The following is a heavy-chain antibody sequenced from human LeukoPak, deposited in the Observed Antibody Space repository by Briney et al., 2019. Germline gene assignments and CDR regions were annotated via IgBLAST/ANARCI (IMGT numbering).Heavy chain of an antibody. CDR2: FDPEDGET. D-gene: IGHD6-19*01. Sequence: GASVKVSCKVSGYTLTELSMHWVRQAPGKGLEWMGGFDPEDGETIYAQKFQGRVNMIEDTSTDTAYMELSSLRSEDTAVYYCATFSSGWYGDYWGRGTLVTVSS. CDR3: ATFSSGWYGDY. CDR1: GYTLTELS. J-gene: IGHJ4*02. V-gene: IGHV1-24*01.